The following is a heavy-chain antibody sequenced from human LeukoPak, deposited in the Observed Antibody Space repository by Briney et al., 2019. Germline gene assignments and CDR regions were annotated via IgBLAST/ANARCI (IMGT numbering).Heavy chain of an antibody. Sequence: GGSLRLSCAASGFTFSSYSMNWVRQAPGKGLEWVSSISSSSSYIYYADSVKGRFTISRDNAKNSLYLQMNSLRAEDTAVYYCARGASGRYCSSTSCGWFDPWGQGTLVTVSS. CDR2: ISSSSSYI. CDR3: ARGASGRYCSSTSCGWFDP. V-gene: IGHV3-21*01. J-gene: IGHJ5*02. CDR1: GFTFSSYS. D-gene: IGHD2-2*01.